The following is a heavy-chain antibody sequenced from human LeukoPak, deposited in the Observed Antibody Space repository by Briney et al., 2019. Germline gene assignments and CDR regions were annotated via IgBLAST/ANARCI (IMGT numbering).Heavy chain of an antibody. V-gene: IGHV4-59*01. CDR2: VYNSGNT. CDR1: SDSMSRYY. J-gene: IGHJ6*03. D-gene: IGHD6-13*01. CDR3: ARAIWGSSSWSTTYYYYYMDV. Sequence: SETLSLTCTVSSDSMSRYYWTWIRQSPGRGLEWIGGVYNSGNTNYTPSLKSRVTISLDTSKNQFSLKLASVTAADTAVYFCARAIWGSSSWSTTYYYYYMDVWGEGTTVTISS.